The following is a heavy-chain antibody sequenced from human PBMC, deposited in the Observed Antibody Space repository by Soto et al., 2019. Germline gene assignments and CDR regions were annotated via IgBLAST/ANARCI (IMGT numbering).Heavy chain of an antibody. CDR1: GFTFSSYA. CDR2: IAYDGINR. D-gene: IGHD2-15*01. V-gene: IGHV3-30*18. CDR3: AKTRAASSSYYYYYGMDV. Sequence: VQLVESGGGVVQPGRSLRLSCAASGFTFSSYAMHWVRQAPGKGLEWVSLIAYDGINRYYADSVKGRFTISRDNSKNTVYLQMNSLRAEDTAVYFCAKTRAASSSYYYYYGMDVWGQGTTVTVSS. J-gene: IGHJ6*02.